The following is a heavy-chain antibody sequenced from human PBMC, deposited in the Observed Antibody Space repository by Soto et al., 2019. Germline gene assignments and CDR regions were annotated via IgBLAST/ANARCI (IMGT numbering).Heavy chain of an antibody. D-gene: IGHD6-13*01. CDR1: GGTISGYY. V-gene: IGHV4-59*12. J-gene: IGHJ6*02. Sequence: SETLSLTCTVSGGTISGYYWVWIRQPPGKGLEWIGYIYYSGSTTYNPSLKSRVTISVDTSKNQFSLKLSSVTAADTAVYYCARGWAAAGLYGMDVWGQGTTVTVSS. CDR3: ARGWAAAGLYGMDV. CDR2: IYYSGST.